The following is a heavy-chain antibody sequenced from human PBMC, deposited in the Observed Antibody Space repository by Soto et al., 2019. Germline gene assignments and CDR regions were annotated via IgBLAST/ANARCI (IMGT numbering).Heavy chain of an antibody. CDR3: VEGWNDF. Sequence: EVQVVESGGDLVKPGGSLRLSCVTSGFMFSSAWMNWVRQAPGKGLEWVGRIKSKRDGGARDYAEPVKGRFSISRDDSKNTVFLQMNSPRAEDTAVYYCVEGWNDFWGQGTLVTVSS. J-gene: IGHJ4*02. CDR1: GFMFSSAW. CDR2: IKSKRDGGAR. V-gene: IGHV3-15*01. D-gene: IGHD1-1*01.